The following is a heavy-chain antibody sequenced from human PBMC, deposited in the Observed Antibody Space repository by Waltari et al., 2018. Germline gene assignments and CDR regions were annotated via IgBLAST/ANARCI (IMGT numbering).Heavy chain of an antibody. CDR2: IYYSGST. D-gene: IGHD6-6*01. V-gene: IGHV4-39*07. J-gene: IGHJ6*02. CDR1: GGSISSSRYY. CDR3: ESTLGIAARRVQQHYGMDV. Sequence: QLQLQESGPGLVKPSETLSLPCTVSGGSISSSRYYWGWIRQPPGTGLEWIGSIYYSGSTYYNPSLKSRVTISVDTSKNQFSLKLSSVTAADTAVYYCESTLGIAARRVQQHYGMDVWGQGTTVTVSS.